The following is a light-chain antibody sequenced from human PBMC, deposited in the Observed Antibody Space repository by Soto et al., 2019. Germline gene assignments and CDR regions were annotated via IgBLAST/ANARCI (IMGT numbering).Light chain of an antibody. Sequence: EIVMTQSPATLSVSPGERATLSCRASQSVSSKLAWFQQKPGQAPRLLIYDASARATGIPVRFSGSGSGTEFSLTNSSPQSEDFAVYYCQQYNSWPLTFGPGTKVEFK. V-gene: IGKV3-15*01. J-gene: IGKJ1*01. CDR3: QQYNSWPLT. CDR1: QSVSSK. CDR2: DAS.